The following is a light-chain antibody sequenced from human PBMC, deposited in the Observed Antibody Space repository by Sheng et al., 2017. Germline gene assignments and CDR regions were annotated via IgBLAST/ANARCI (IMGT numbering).Light chain of an antibody. CDR1: QGISTS. V-gene: IGKV1-9*01. Sequence: DIQLTQSPSFLSASVGDRVTITCRASQGISTSLTWYQQTPGKAPKLLIYAASTLQSGVQSRFSGSGSVTEFTLTINSLQPEDFATYYCQQFNSYPLTFGGGTKVEIK. CDR2: AAS. CDR3: QQFNSYPLT. J-gene: IGKJ4*01.